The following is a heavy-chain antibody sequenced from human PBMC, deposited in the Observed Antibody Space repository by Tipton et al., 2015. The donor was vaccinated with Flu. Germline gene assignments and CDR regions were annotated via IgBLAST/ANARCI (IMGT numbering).Heavy chain of an antibody. CDR1: GYIFIKYG. D-gene: IGHD2-21*01. CDR2: ISVYNGNT. J-gene: IGHJ6*02. CDR3: ARDGDGMDV. V-gene: IGHV1-18*01. Sequence: QVQLVQSGAEVKKPGASVKVSCKASGYIFIKYGISWVRQAPGQGLEWMGWISVYNGNTNYAPNVQGRVTMTTDTSTSTAYMELRSLRSDDTAVFYCARDGDGMDVWGQGTTVTVAS.